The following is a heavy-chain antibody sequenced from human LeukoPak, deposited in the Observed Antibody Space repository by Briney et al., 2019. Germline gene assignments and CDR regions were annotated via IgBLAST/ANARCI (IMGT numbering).Heavy chain of an antibody. Sequence: ASVKVSCKASGYTFTGYYMHRVRQAPGQGLECMGWINPNSGGTNYAQKFQGRVTMTRDTSISTAYMELSRLRSDDTAVYYCARGLVRGYYYYYYMDVWGKGTTVTVSS. CDR1: GYTFTGYY. CDR3: ARGLVRGYYYYYYMDV. V-gene: IGHV1-2*02. CDR2: INPNSGGT. J-gene: IGHJ6*03. D-gene: IGHD3-10*01.